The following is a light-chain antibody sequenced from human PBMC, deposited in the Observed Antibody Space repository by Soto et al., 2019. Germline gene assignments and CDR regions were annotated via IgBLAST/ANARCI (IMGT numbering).Light chain of an antibody. V-gene: IGKV1-5*03. CDR1: QSINSW. Sequence: DIQMTQSPSTLSASVGDRVTITCRASQSINSWLAWYQQKPGKAPKLLIYKASGLESGVPSRFSGSGSGTEFTLTLRRLQPDDFATYYCQQYSSYTWTFGQGTKVEIK. CDR3: QQYSSYTWT. J-gene: IGKJ1*01. CDR2: KAS.